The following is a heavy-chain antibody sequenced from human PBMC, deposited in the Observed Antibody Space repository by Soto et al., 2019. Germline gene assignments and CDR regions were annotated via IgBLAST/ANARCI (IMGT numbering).Heavy chain of an antibody. J-gene: IGHJ4*02. V-gene: IGHV3-30*03. CDR3: ETMGIAVAGSDY. CDR2: ISYDGSNT. Sequence: SLSLSCAASGFIVSSYGMHCVRPAPSKGLEWEAVISYDGSNTYYADSEKGRFTISRDNAKKTLYLQMNSLRAEGTAVYSCETMGIAVAGSDYLDQLTLITVSS. CDR1: GFIVSSYG. D-gene: IGHD6-19*01.